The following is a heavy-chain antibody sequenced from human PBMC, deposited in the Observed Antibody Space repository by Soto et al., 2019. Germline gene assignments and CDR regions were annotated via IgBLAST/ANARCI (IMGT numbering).Heavy chain of an antibody. V-gene: IGHV2-5*02. Sequence: QITLKESGHTLVKPTQTLTLTCAFSGFSLGTSGAGVGWIRQRPGKALEWRALIYWDYDKRYSPSLNSRLTITKDTTKNQVVLTMTNMDPVDTATYYCAHSRPPRLLDYWGQGTLVTVSS. D-gene: IGHD6-6*01. CDR2: IYWDYDK. CDR3: AHSRPPRLLDY. J-gene: IGHJ4*02. CDR1: GFSLGTSGAG.